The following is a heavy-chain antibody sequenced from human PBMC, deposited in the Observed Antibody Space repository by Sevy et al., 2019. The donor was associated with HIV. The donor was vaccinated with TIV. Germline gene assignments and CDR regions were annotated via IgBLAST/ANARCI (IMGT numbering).Heavy chain of an antibody. CDR2: ISHDEIHK. Sequence: GGSLRLSCTAYGFTFSNYAVHWVRQAPGKGLEWVAIISHDEIHKDFADSVRGGFSISRDTAKNTIYLQMNSLRPEDTAVYYCARDLPHLLPWELSRGSDFWGQGTLVTVSS. J-gene: IGHJ4*02. D-gene: IGHD3-16*01. CDR1: GFTFSNYA. V-gene: IGHV3-30*04. CDR3: ARDLPHLLPWELSRGSDF.